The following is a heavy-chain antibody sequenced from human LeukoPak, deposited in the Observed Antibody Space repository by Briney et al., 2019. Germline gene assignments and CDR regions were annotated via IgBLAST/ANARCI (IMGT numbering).Heavy chain of an antibody. CDR1: GYSIRSGFY. CDR2: IYHSGIT. D-gene: IGHD3-10*01. V-gene: IGHV4-38-2*02. CDR3: ARGAYYYGSGLPFDP. J-gene: IGHJ5*02. Sequence: SETLSLTCTVSGYSIRSGFYWGWIRQPPGKGLEWIGNIYHSGITYYTPSLKSRVTISVDTSKNQFYLKLSSVTAADTAVYYCARGAYYYGSGLPFDPWGQGTLVTVSS.